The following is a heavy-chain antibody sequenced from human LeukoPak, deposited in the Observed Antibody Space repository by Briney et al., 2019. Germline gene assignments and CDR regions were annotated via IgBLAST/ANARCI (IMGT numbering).Heavy chain of an antibody. CDR3: ARRRSRGDGYNPLYYFDY. CDR2: INHSGST. J-gene: IGHJ4*02. CDR1: GGSFSGYY. Sequence: PSETLSLTCAVSGGSFSGYYWNWIRQPPGKGLEWIGEINHSGSTNYIPSLKSRVTISVDMSKNQFSLKLSSVTAADTAVYYCARRRSRGDGYNPLYYFDYWGQGTLVTVSS. V-gene: IGHV4-34*01. D-gene: IGHD5-24*01.